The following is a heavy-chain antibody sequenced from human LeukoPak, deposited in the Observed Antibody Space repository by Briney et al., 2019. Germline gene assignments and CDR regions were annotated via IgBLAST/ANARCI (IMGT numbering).Heavy chain of an antibody. CDR2: INWSGGST. V-gene: IGHV3-20*04. CDR1: GFAFDEHG. D-gene: IGHD2-2*01. J-gene: IGHJ4*02. Sequence: GGSLRLSCTASGFAFDEHGMSWVRQVPGKGLEWVSGINWSGGSTGYADPLRGRFTISRDNAKNSLYLQMDSLRAEDTALYYCARASITSPFYFDYWGQGTLVTVSS. CDR3: ARASITSPFYFDY.